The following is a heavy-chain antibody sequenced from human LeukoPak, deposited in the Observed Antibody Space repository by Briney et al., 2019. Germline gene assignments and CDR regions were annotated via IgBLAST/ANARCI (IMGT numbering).Heavy chain of an antibody. Sequence: GGSLRLSCAASGFTFSSYAMSWVRQAPGKGLEWASAISGSGGSTYYADSVKGRFTISRDNSKNTLYLQMNSLRAEDTAVYYCAKVALSSSWYGGQYYFDYWGQGTLVTVSS. J-gene: IGHJ4*02. CDR1: GFTFSSYA. CDR3: AKVALSSSWYGGQYYFDY. D-gene: IGHD6-13*01. CDR2: ISGSGGST. V-gene: IGHV3-23*01.